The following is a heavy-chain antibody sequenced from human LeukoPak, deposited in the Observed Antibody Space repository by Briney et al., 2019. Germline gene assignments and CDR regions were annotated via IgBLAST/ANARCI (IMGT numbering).Heavy chain of an antibody. J-gene: IGHJ1*01. CDR3: ARSITSSWYGDFQH. V-gene: IGHV4-59*01. Sequence: SETLSLTCTVSGGSMSGYFWSWIRQPPGKGLEWIGYIYYSGSTNYNPSLKSRVTISVDTSKNQFSLKLSSVTAADTAVYYCARSITSSWYGDFQHWGQGTLVAVSS. CDR2: IYYSGST. CDR1: GGSMSGYF. D-gene: IGHD6-13*01.